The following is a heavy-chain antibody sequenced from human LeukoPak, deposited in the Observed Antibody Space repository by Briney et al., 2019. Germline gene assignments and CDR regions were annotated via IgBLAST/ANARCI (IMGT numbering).Heavy chain of an antibody. CDR2: INSDGSST. CDR3: ARDRTTVVTPGWFDP. V-gene: IGHV3-74*01. Sequence: GGSLRLSCAASGFTFSSYWMHWVRQAPGKGLVWVSRINSDGSSTSYADSVKGRFTISRDNAKNTLHLQMNSLRAEDTAVYYCARDRTTVVTPGWFDPWGQGTLVTVSS. D-gene: IGHD4-23*01. CDR1: GFTFSSYW. J-gene: IGHJ5*02.